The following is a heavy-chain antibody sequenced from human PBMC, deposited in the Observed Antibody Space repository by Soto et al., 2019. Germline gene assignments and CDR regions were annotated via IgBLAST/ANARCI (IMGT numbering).Heavy chain of an antibody. CDR1: GVSISSGGYS. CDR3: DRDRGYYGMDV. CDR2: IYHSGST. Sequence: SETLSLTCAVSGVSISSGGYSWSWIRQPPGKGLEWIGYIYHSGSTYYNPSLKSRVTISVDRSKNQFSLKLSSVTAADTAVDYCDRDRGYYGMDVWGQGTTVTVS. V-gene: IGHV4-30-2*01. J-gene: IGHJ6*02.